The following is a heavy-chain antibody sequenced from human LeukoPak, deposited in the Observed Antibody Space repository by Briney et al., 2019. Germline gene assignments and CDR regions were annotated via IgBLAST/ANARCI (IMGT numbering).Heavy chain of an antibody. D-gene: IGHD5-18*01. CDR1: GFTFDDYA. CDR3: AKDVYSYTAAGYYFDY. Sequence: PGRSLRLSCAASGFTFDDYAMHWVRQAPGKGLEWVSGISWNSGSIGYADSVKGRFTISRDNAKNSLYLQMNSLRAEDMALYYCAKDVYSYTAAGYYFDYWGQGTLVTVSS. CDR2: ISWNSGSI. V-gene: IGHV3-9*03. J-gene: IGHJ4*02.